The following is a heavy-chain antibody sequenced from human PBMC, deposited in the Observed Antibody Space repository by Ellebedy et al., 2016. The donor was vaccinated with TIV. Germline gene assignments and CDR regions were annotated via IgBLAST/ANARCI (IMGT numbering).Heavy chain of an antibody. CDR1: GFTFSSYG. Sequence: GESLKISCAASGFTFSSYGIHWVRRAPGKGLEWVAGIGYDGSKKSYADSVKGRITISRDNAKNTVDLQMNSLRAEDTAVYYCGKRAQISSHGLDIWGQGTMVTVSS. V-gene: IGHV3-30*02. J-gene: IGHJ3*02. D-gene: IGHD4-17*01. CDR2: IGYDGSKK. CDR3: GKRAQISSHGLDI.